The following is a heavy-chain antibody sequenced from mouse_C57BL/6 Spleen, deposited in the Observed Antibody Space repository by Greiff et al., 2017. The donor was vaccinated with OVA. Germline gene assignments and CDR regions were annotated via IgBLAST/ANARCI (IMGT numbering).Heavy chain of an antibody. CDR3: ARGDPFYWYFDV. D-gene: IGHD3-3*01. CDR2: IYPSDSET. J-gene: IGHJ1*03. V-gene: IGHV1-61*01. Sequence: QVQLKQPGAELVRPGSSVKLSCKASGYTFTSYWMDWVKQRPGQGLEWIGNIYPSDSETHYNQKFKDKATLTVDKSSSTAYMQLSSLTSEDSAVYYCARGDPFYWYFDVWGTGTTVTVSS. CDR1: GYTFTSYW.